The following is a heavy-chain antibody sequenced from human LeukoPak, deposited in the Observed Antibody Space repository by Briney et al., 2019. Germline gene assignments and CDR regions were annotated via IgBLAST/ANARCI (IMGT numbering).Heavy chain of an antibody. J-gene: IGHJ5*02. Sequence: PSETLSLTCSVSGGSIHTYYWTWIRQPPGKGLEWIGNVYYSGTTYYNPSLKSRLTISLDTSKNQFSLKLTSVTAADTAVYYCARARLVTSSFDPWGQGTLVTVSS. V-gene: IGHV4-59*13. CDR1: GGSIHTYY. D-gene: IGHD2-21*02. CDR2: VYYSGTT. CDR3: ARARLVTSSFDP.